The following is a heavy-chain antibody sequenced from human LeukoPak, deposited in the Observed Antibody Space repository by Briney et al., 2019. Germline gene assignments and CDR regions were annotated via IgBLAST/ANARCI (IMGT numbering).Heavy chain of an antibody. CDR1: GFTFSSYA. Sequence: PGGSLRLSCAASGFTFSSYAMSWVRQAPGKGLEWVSAISGSGGSTYYADSVKGRFTISRDNSKNTLYLQMYSLRAEDTAVYYCAKGVRLLRGPFDYWGQGTLVTVSS. V-gene: IGHV3-23*01. CDR3: AKGVRLLRGPFDY. J-gene: IGHJ4*02. CDR2: ISGSGGST. D-gene: IGHD3-22*01.